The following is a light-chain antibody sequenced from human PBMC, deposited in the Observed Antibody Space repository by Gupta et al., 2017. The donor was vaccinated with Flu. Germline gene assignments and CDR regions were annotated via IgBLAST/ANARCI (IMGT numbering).Light chain of an antibody. CDR2: EVT. V-gene: IGLV2-14*01. Sequence: QSTLTQPASVSGSPGQSITISCTGTSSDVGGYSYVSWYQQHPGKAPKLMIYEVTDRPSGISNRFSGSKSGNTASLTISGPQAEDEADYFCASYTTTSTWLFGGGTKLTVL. J-gene: IGLJ3*02. CDR3: ASYTTTSTWL. CDR1: SSDVGGYSY.